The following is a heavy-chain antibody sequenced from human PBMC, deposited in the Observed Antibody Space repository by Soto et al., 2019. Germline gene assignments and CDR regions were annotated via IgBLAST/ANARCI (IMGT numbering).Heavy chain of an antibody. V-gene: IGHV3-30*18. CDR3: ANFGYDFWSGYYTYYGMDV. CDR2: ISYDGSNK. D-gene: IGHD3-3*01. Sequence: QVQLVESGGGVVQPGRSLRLSCAASGFTFSSYGMHWVRQAPGKGLEWVAVISYDGSNKYYADSVKGRFTISRDNSKNTLYLQMNSLRAEDTAVYYCANFGYDFWSGYYTYYGMDVW. J-gene: IGHJ6*01. CDR1: GFTFSSYG.